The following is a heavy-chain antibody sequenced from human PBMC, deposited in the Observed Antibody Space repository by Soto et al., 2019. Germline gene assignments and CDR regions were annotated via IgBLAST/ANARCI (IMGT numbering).Heavy chain of an antibody. Sequence: QVQLVQSGAEVKKPGDSVRVSCKASGYTFTSYGIGWVRQAPGQGLEWMGWISANNGNTKCAQKLQGRVTMTTDASTSTAYMELRSLRSDDATVYYCARDGYFDHWGQGTLVTVSS. CDR2: ISANNGNT. CDR1: GYTFTSYG. J-gene: IGHJ4*02. V-gene: IGHV1-18*01. CDR3: ARDGYFDH.